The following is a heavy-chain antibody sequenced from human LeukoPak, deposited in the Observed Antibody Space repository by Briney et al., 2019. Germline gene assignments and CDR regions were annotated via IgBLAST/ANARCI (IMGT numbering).Heavy chain of an antibody. D-gene: IGHD4-11*01. CDR2: ISGSGGST. J-gene: IGHJ3*02. V-gene: IGHV3-23*01. CDR3: ARDYGNYRRGFDI. Sequence: GGSLRLSCAASGFTFSSYDMSWVRQAPGKGLEWVSGISGSGGSTYYADSVKGRFTISRDNAKNTLSLQMNSLRAEDLAVYYCARDYGNYRRGFDIWGQGTMVTVSS. CDR1: GFTFSSYD.